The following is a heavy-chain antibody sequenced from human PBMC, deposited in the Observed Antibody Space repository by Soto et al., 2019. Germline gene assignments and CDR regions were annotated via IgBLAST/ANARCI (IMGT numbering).Heavy chain of an antibody. CDR3: ATDFEVAGMDV. CDR1: GFTFSSYD. Sequence: GGSLRLSCAASGFTFSSYDMHWVRQATGKGLEWVSAIGTAGDTYYPGYVKGRFTISRENAKNSLYLQMNSLRAEDTAVYYCATDFEVAGMDVWGKGTTVTVSS. CDR2: IGTAGDT. D-gene: IGHD2-15*01. V-gene: IGHV3-13*01. J-gene: IGHJ6*03.